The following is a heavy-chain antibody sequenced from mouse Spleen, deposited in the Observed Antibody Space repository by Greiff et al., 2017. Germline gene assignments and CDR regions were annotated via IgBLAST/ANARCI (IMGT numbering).Heavy chain of an antibody. CDR2: IDPEDGDT. Sequence: EVQLQQSGAELVRPGASVKLSCTASGFNIKDYYMHWVKQRPEQGLEWIGRIDPEDGDTEYAPKFQGKATMTADTSSNTAYLQLSSLTSEDSAVYYCAIYGNYRFAYWGQGTLVTVSA. J-gene: IGHJ3*01. D-gene: IGHD2-1*01. CDR1: GFNIKDYY. V-gene: IGHV14-1*01. CDR3: AIYGNYRFAY.